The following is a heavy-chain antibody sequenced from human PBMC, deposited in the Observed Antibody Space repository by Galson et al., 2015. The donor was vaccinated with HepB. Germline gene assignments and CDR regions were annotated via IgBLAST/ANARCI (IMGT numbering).Heavy chain of an antibody. CDR2: IWYDGSNT. CDR1: GFTFSTYG. D-gene: IGHD4-11*01. Sequence: SLRLSCAASGFTFSTYGMHWVRQAPGKGLEWVAVIWYDGSNTYYGDSVKGRFTISRDNSENTVYLQVNSLRAEDTAVYFCAREGQTRDFDYWGQGTLVTVSA. V-gene: IGHV3-33*08. J-gene: IGHJ4*02. CDR3: AREGQTRDFDY.